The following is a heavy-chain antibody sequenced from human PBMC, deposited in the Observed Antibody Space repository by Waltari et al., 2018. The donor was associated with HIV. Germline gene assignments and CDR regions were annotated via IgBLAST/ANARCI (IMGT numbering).Heavy chain of an antibody. Sequence: QLQLQESGPGLVKPSETLSLTCTVSGGSISSSSYYWGWIRQPPGKGLEWIGSIYYSGSTYDNPSLKSRVTISVDTSKNQFSLKLSSVTAADTAVYYCARLNWNYYCDYWGQGTRSPSPQ. V-gene: IGHV4-39*01. CDR2: IYYSGST. D-gene: IGHD1-7*01. CDR1: GGSISSSSYY. J-gene: IGHJ4*02. CDR3: ARLNWNYYCDY.